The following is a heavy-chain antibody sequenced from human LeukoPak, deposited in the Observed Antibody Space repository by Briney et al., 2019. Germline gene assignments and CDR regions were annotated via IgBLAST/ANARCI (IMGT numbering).Heavy chain of an antibody. D-gene: IGHD2-21*02. CDR1: GFTFSSYA. J-gene: IGHJ4*02. V-gene: IGHV3-23*01. CDR2: ISGSGGST. Sequence: GGSLRLSCAASGFTFSSYAMSWVRQAPGKGLEWVSAISGSGGSTYYADSVKGRFTISRDNSKNTLYLQMNSLRAEDTAVYYCAKGSTFVVVTVIGLDYWGQGTLVTVSS. CDR3: AKGSTFVVVTVIGLDY.